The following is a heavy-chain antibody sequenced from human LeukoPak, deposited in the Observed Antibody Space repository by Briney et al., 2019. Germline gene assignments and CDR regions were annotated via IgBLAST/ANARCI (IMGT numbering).Heavy chain of an antibody. D-gene: IGHD6-13*01. CDR1: GGSISGTTHN. Sequence: PSETLSLTCSVSGGSISGTTHNWGWIRQPPGRGLERIATIYYSESTKKSPSLKSRVTISLDTSRNQFSLKLSSVTAADTAVYYCARQGSSSWYGWYFDLWGRGSLVTVSS. CDR3: ARQGSSSWYGWYFDL. J-gene: IGHJ2*01. V-gene: IGHV4-39*01. CDR2: IYYSEST.